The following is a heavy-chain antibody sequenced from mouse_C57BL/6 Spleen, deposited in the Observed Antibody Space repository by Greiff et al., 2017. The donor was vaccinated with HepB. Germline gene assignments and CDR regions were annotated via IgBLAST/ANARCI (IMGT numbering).Heavy chain of an antibody. J-gene: IGHJ4*01. CDR1: GYTFTSYW. CDR2: IDPSDSET. D-gene: IGHD2-4*01. CDR3: ARRAYYDYDDYAMDY. V-gene: IGHV1-52*01. Sequence: QVQLQQPGAELVRPGSSVKLSCKASGYTFTSYWMHWVKQRPIQGLEWIVNIDPSDSETHYNQKFKDKATLTVDKSSSTAYMQLSSLTSEDSAVYYCARRAYYDYDDYAMDYWGQGTSVTVSS.